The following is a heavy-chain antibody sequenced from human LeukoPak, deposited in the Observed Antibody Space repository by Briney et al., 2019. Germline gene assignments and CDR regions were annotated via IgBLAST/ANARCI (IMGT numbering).Heavy chain of an antibody. CDR1: GFTFSTFA. V-gene: IGHV3-23*01. J-gene: IGHJ4*02. Sequence: GGSLRLSCAASGFTFSTFAMIWVRRPPGKGLEWVSSIFPSGGEIHYADSVRGRFTISRDNSKSILSLQMNSLRAEDTATYYCATYRQVLLPFESWGQGTLVTVSS. CDR2: IFPSGGEI. D-gene: IGHD5-18*01. CDR3: ATYRQVLLPFES.